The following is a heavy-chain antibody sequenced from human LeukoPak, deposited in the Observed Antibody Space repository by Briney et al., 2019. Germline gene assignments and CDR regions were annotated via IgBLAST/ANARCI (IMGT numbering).Heavy chain of an antibody. V-gene: IGHV3-30*18. CDR2: ISYDGSNK. J-gene: IGHJ4*02. CDR1: GFTFSSYG. D-gene: IGHD3-22*01. Sequence: GRSLRLSCAASGFTFSSYGMHWVRQAPGKGLEWVAVISYDGSNKYYADSVKGRFTISRDNSKNTLYLQMNSLRAEDTAVYYCAKDRYYDSSGINDYWDQGTLVTVSS. CDR3: AKDRYYDSSGINDY.